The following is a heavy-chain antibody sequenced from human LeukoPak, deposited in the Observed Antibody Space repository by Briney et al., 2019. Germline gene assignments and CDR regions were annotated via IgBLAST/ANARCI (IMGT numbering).Heavy chain of an antibody. CDR1: GFTFSSYA. J-gene: IGHJ4*02. CDR2: ISGSGGST. D-gene: IGHD3-3*01. CDR3: AKLVRDDDFWSGYSFFDY. Sequence: PGGSLRLSCAASGFTFSSYAMSWVRQAPGKGLEWVSAISGSGGSTYYADSVKGRFTISRDNSKNTLYLQMNSLRAEDTAVYYCAKLVRDDDFWSGYSFFDYWGQGTLVTVSS. V-gene: IGHV3-23*01.